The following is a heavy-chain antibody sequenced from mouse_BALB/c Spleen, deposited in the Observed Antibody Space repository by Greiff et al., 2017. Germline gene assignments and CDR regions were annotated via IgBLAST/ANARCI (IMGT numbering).Heavy chain of an antibody. Sequence: DVMLVESGGGLVQPGGSRKLSCAASGFTFSSFGMHWVRQAPEKGLEWVAYISSGSSTIYYADTVKGRFTISRDNPKNTLFLQMTSLRSEDTAMYYCARKGILRNYAMDYWGQGTSVTVSS. CDR2: ISSGSSTI. CDR1: GFTFSSFG. CDR3: ARKGILRNYAMDY. V-gene: IGHV5-17*02. J-gene: IGHJ4*01. D-gene: IGHD1-1*01.